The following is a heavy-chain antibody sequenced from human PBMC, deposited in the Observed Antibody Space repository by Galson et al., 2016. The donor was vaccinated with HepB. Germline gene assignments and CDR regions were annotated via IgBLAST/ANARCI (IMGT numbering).Heavy chain of an antibody. J-gene: IGHJ3*02. D-gene: IGHD4-23*01. V-gene: IGHV3-7*03. CDR2: MKGDGSAR. CDR1: GFIFSSYW. Sequence: SLRLSCAASGFIFSSYWMTWVRQAPGKGLEWVANMKGDGSARYYLDSVKGRFTISRDNAKNSLYLHMNGLRAEDTALYYCASQVVTPTDAFDIWGQGTMVTVST. CDR3: ASQVVTPTDAFDI.